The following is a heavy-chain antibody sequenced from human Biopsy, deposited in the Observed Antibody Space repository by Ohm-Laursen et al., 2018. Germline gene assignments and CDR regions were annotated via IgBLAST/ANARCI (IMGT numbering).Heavy chain of an antibody. J-gene: IGHJ3*01. V-gene: IGHV4-34*01. CDR3: ARGPYGDNAGAFDV. CDR1: GGSFSGYD. CDR2: FSHTGTT. D-gene: IGHD4/OR15-4a*01. Sequence: SETLSLTWAVDGGSFSGYDWTWIRQPPGKGLEWVGEFSHTGTTIYNPSLKSRLTISVDKSKNHFSLRLTSVTAADTATYFCARGPYGDNAGAFDVWGQGTVVTASS.